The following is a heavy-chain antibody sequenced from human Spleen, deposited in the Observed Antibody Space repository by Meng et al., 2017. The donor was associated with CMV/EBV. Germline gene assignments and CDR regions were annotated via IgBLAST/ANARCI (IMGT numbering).Heavy chain of an antibody. J-gene: IGHJ4*02. CDR2: ISSSSYI. D-gene: IGHD6-6*01. CDR3: ARDFEYSSSSNY. Sequence: EVQLVESGGGLVKPGGSVSLSCAASGFTFSSYSMNWVRQAPGKGLEWVSSISSSSYIYYADSVKGRFTISRDNAKNSLYLQMNSLRAEDTAVYYCARDFEYSSSSNYWGQGTLVTVSS. V-gene: IGHV3-21*01. CDR1: GFTFSSYS.